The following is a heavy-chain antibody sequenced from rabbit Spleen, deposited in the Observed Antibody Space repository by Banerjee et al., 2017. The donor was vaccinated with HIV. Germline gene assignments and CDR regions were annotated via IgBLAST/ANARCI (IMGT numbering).Heavy chain of an antibody. CDR1: GFDFSGYG. D-gene: IGHD1-1*01. CDR3: VRDKATISGDYGPWYFDL. CDR2: IDPVFGNT. Sequence: QEQLVESGGGLVQPGGSLKLSCKASGFDFSGYGVSWVRQAPGKGPEWIAYIDPVFGNTYYASWVNGRFTISRHNAQNTLYLQLNSLTAADTATYFCVRDKATISGDYGPWYFDLWGPGTLVTVS. J-gene: IGHJ4*01. V-gene: IGHV1S47*01.